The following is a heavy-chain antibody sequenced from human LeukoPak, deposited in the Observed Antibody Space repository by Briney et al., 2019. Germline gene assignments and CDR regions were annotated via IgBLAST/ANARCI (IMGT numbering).Heavy chain of an antibody. Sequence: SVKVSCKASGGTFSSYAISWVRQAPGQGLEWMGRIIPILGIANYAQKFQGRVTITADKSTSTAYMELSSLGSEDTAVYYCARELTVAGTGFDYWGQGTLVTVSS. D-gene: IGHD6-19*01. V-gene: IGHV1-69*04. CDR1: GGTFSSYA. J-gene: IGHJ4*02. CDR2: IIPILGIA. CDR3: ARELTVAGTGFDY.